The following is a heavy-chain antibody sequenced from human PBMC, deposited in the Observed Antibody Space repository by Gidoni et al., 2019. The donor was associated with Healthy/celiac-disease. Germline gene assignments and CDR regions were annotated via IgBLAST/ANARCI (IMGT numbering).Heavy chain of an antibody. CDR1: GGTFSSYT. CDR3: ARFPVAYCGGDCYTDDY. CDR2: IIPILGIA. J-gene: IGHJ4*02. V-gene: IGHV1-69*02. D-gene: IGHD2-21*02. Sequence: QVQLVQSGAEVKKPGSSVKVSCKASGGTFSSYTISWVRQAPGQGLEWMGRIIPILGIANYAQKFQGRVTITADKSTSTAYMELSSLRSEDTAVYYCARFPVAYCGGDCYTDDYWGQGTLVTVSS.